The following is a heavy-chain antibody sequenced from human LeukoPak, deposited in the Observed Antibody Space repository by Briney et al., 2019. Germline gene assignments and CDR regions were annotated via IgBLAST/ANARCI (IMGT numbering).Heavy chain of an antibody. J-gene: IGHJ3*02. V-gene: IGHV4-39*01. CDR2: IYPSGGT. Sequence: SETLSLTCTVSVGSISSGYYYWGCIRQPPGKGLEWVGSIYPSGGTYYNPSLKSRITISVDTSKNQFSLKLRSVTAADTGVYYCARHGELGDSFDIWGQGTMVTVSS. D-gene: IGHD1-7*01. CDR3: ARHGELGDSFDI. CDR1: VGSISSGYYY.